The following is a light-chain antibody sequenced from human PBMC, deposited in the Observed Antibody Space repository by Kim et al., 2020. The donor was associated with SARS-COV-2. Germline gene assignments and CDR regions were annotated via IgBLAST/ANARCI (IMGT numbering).Light chain of an antibody. Sequence: GQAITISCTGSSNDVGAYDHVSWYQQHPDKVPKLLIFNVNGRPSGVSSRFSGSKSGNTASLTISDLQTEDEADYYCSSYATSTTWEFGGGTQLTVL. CDR1: SNDVGAYDH. J-gene: IGLJ3*02. CDR2: NVN. V-gene: IGLV2-14*04. CDR3: SSYATSTTWE.